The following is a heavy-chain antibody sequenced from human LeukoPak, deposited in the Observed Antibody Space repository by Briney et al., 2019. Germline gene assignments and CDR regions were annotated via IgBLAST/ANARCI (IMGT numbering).Heavy chain of an antibody. CDR2: ISAYNGNT. CDR1: GYTSTSSG. J-gene: IGHJ4*02. Sequence: ASVKVSCKASGYTSTSSGISGVRPAPGQGLEWMGWISAYNGNTNYAQKLQGRVTMTTDTSTSTAYMELRSLRSDDTAVYYCAREFHPNYGDYYFDYWGQGTLVTVSS. D-gene: IGHD4-17*01. CDR3: AREFHPNYGDYYFDY. V-gene: IGHV1-18*01.